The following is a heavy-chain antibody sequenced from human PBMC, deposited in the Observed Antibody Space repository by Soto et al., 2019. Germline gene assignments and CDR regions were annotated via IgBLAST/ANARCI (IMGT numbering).Heavy chain of an antibody. J-gene: IGHJ4*02. CDR3: ARRGSGHTFDY. CDR2: IYEAGTT. CDR1: GASISRTGFY. V-gene: IGHV4-39*01. Sequence: QLQLQESGPGLVKPSATLSLTCAVSGASISRTGFYWGWIRQPPGQGLAWIGIIYEAGTTFYNSSPESRVTMSAETSTYHCSLRLGSVTAAETAVYYCARRGSGHTFDYWGLGTLVTVS. D-gene: IGHD3-10*01.